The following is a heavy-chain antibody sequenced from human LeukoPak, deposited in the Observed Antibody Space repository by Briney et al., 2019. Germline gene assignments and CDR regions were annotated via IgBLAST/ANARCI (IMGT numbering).Heavy chain of an antibody. CDR1: GYTFTNYG. V-gene: IGHV1-18*01. J-gene: IGHJ4*02. Sequence: ASVKVSCKASGYTFTNYGIIWVRQAPGPRLEWMGWISGYQVSTKYAQKFQGRVTMNIDTSTSTAYMDLRCLRSDDTAIYFCARSDLGTIPAGPFNYWGQGTLVAVSS. CDR3: ARSDLGTIPAGPFNY. CDR2: ISGYQVST. D-gene: IGHD5-24*01.